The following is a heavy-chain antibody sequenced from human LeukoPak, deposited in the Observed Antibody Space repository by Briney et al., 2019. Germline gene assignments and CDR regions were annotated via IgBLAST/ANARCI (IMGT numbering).Heavy chain of an antibody. J-gene: IGHJ4*02. Sequence: GRSLRLSCAASGFTFSSYAMHWVRQAPGKGLEWVAVISYDGSNKYYADSVKGRFTISRDNSKNTLYPQMNSLRAEDTAVYYCARDLYGGNSFDYWGQGTLVTVSS. CDR3: ARDLYGGNSFDY. V-gene: IGHV3-30-3*01. CDR1: GFTFSSYA. D-gene: IGHD4-23*01. CDR2: ISYDGSNK.